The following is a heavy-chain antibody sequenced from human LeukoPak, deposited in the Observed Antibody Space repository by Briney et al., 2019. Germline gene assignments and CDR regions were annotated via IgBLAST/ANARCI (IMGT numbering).Heavy chain of an antibody. D-gene: IGHD3-3*01. Sequence: SETLSLTCTVSGGSISSYYWSWIRQPPGKGLEWIGYIYYSGSTNYNPSLKSRVTISVDTSENQFSLKLSSVTAADTAVYYCARALVFNYYDFWSGYYHWFDPWGQGTLVTVSS. CDR3: ARALVFNYYDFWSGYYHWFDP. J-gene: IGHJ5*02. V-gene: IGHV4-59*01. CDR1: GGSISSYY. CDR2: IYYSGST.